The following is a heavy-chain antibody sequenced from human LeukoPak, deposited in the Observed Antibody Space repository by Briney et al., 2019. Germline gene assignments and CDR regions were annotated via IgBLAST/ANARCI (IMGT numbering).Heavy chain of an antibody. CDR3: ARDAGHDYGDYGVLAI. D-gene: IGHD4-17*01. J-gene: IGHJ3*02. CDR2: IYSGGST. V-gene: IGHV3-66*01. Sequence: PGGSLRLSCAASGFTVSSNYMSWVRQAPGKGLEWVSVIYSGGSTYHADSVKGRFTISRDNSKNTLYLQMNSLRAEDTALYYCARDAGHDYGDYGVLAIWGQGTMVTVSS. CDR1: GFTVSSNY.